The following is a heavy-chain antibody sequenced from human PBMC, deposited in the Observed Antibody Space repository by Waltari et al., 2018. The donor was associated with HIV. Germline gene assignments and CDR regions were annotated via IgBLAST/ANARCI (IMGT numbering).Heavy chain of an antibody. CDR1: GGSISRSSYY. V-gene: IGHV4-39*01. J-gene: IGHJ5*02. Sequence: QLQLQESGPGLVKPSETLSLTCTVSGGSISRSSYYWGWIRQPPGKGLEWMGSIYYSGSTYYNPSLKSRVTISVDTSKNQFSLKLSSVTAADTAVYYCARQSIVRIAARHNWFDPWGQGTLVTVSS. CDR3: ARQSIVRIAARHNWFDP. CDR2: IYYSGST. D-gene: IGHD6-6*01.